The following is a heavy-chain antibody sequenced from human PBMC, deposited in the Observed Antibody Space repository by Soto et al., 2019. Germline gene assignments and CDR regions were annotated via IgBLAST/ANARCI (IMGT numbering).Heavy chain of an antibody. CDR3: ARGAFRYSSGWYSY. CDR2: INHSGST. Sequence: QVQLQQWGAGLLKPSETLSLTCAVYGGCFSGYYWSWIRQPPGKGLEWIGEINHSGSTNYNPSLKRRVTISVHTSKNQFSLKLSSVTAADTAVYYCARGAFRYSSGWYSYWGQGTLVTYSS. J-gene: IGHJ4*02. D-gene: IGHD6-19*01. V-gene: IGHV4-34*01. CDR1: GGCFSGYY.